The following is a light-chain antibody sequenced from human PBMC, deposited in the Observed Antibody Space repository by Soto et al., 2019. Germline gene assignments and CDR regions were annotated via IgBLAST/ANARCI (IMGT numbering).Light chain of an antibody. Sequence: QAVVTQAPSFSVSPGGTVTLTCGLRSGSVSSSFYPSWHRQTPGQAPRALIYSTNIRSFGVPDRFSGSILGNKAALTITGAQADDECDYYCVLYVGSGIWVFGGGTKLTVL. CDR1: SGSVSSSFY. CDR3: VLYVGSGIWV. J-gene: IGLJ3*02. V-gene: IGLV8-61*01. CDR2: STN.